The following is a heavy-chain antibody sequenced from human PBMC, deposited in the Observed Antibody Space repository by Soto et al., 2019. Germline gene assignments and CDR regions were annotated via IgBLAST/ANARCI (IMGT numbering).Heavy chain of an antibody. Sequence: QVHLVQSGADGRKSGSSVRVSCTASGGGTLSNDAISWVRQAPGQGREWLGRIRPFFGTTDYSQSFQGRLTMPADASTGTVYMDLRSLKSDDTAVYYCAREVVTETTWGSFDSWGQGTLVTVSS. CDR1: GGGTLSNDA. CDR3: AREVVTETTWGSFDS. V-gene: IGHV1-69*01. J-gene: IGHJ4*02. D-gene: IGHD2-21*02. CDR2: IRPFFGTT.